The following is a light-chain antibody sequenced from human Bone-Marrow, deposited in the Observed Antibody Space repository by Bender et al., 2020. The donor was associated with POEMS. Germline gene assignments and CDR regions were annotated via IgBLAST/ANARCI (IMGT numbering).Light chain of an antibody. J-gene: IGLJ3*02. V-gene: IGLV1-44*01. CDR1: SSNIGAHA. Sequence: QSVLTQPPSASGTPGQRVTISCSGGSSNIGAHAVNWYQHQPGTAPKLRIYSSHRRPSEVPDRFSGSRSGTSAYLAISGHQSEDEADYYCAVWDDILNGWVFGGGTKLTVL. CDR3: AVWDDILNGWV. CDR2: SSH.